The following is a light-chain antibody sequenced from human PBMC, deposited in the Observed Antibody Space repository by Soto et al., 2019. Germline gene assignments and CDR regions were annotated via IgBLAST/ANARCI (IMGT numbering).Light chain of an antibody. V-gene: IGKV3-20*01. CDR2: GAS. CDR3: QQYDNSPRT. CDR1: QSVSSSY. Sequence: EIVLTQSPGTLSLSPGERATLSCRASQSVSSSYLAWYQQKPGQAPRLLTYGASSRATGIPDRFSGSGSGTDFTLTISRLESEDFAVYYSQQYDNSPRTFGQGTKV. J-gene: IGKJ1*01.